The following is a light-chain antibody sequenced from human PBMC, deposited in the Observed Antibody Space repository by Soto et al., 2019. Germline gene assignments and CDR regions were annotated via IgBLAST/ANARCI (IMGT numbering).Light chain of an antibody. J-gene: IGKJ2*01. Sequence: EIVMTQSQATLSVSLGSRSTLSCMASPNVGNNLVWYQQKPGQAPRVLISDASTRATGIPARFSGSGSGTEFTLTISSLQSEDLALYYGHQYNSWPPGTFGQLTKVEIK. CDR1: PNVGNN. CDR2: DAS. V-gene: IGKV3-15*01. CDR3: HQYNSWPPGT.